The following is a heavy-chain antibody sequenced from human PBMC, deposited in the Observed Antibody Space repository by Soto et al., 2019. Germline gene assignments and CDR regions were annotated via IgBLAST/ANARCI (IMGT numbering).Heavy chain of an antibody. D-gene: IGHD3-22*01. CDR1: GFTFSSYA. Sequence: HPGGSLRLSCAASGFTFSSYAMSWVRQAPGKGLEWVSAISGSGGSTYYADSVKGRFTISRDNSKNTLYLQMNSLRAEDTAVYYCAKPLYDSSGYSGDAFDIWGQGTMVTVSS. V-gene: IGHV3-23*01. CDR3: AKPLYDSSGYSGDAFDI. CDR2: ISGSGGST. J-gene: IGHJ3*02.